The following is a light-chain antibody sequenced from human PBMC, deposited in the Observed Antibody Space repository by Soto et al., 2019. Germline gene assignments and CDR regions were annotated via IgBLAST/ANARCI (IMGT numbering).Light chain of an antibody. CDR2: SAT. J-gene: IGKJ1*01. Sequence: ENLLTQYPGTLSVFPGGTATPPCRASQSVSTNQLAWYQYKRGQAPRLVFHSATTRANAFPSRFSASGSGTDFTLTISGLQPEDFATYYCQQVNSYPRTFGQGTKVDIK. CDR3: QQVNSYPRT. CDR1: QSVSTNQ. V-gene: IGKV3-20*01.